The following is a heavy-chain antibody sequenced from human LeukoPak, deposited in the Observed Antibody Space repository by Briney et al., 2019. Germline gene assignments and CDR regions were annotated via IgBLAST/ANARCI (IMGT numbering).Heavy chain of an antibody. Sequence: GESLKISCAASGFTVSSNYMSWVRQAPGKGLEWVSVIYSGGSTYYADSVKGRFTISRDNSKNTLYLQMNSLRAEDTAVYYCARGSPEILRSYYYYYMDVWGKGTTVTVSS. CDR1: GFTVSSNY. CDR2: IYSGGST. CDR3: ARGSPEILRSYYYYYMDV. D-gene: IGHD4-17*01. V-gene: IGHV3-53*01. J-gene: IGHJ6*03.